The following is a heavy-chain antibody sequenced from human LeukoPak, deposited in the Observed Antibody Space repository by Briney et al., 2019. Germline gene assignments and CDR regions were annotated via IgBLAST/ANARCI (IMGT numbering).Heavy chain of an antibody. CDR2: INHSGST. D-gene: IGHD3-10*01. J-gene: IGHJ3*02. CDR3: ARGRLLWFRELLGAFDI. V-gene: IGHV4-34*01. Sequence: SETLSLTCAVYGGSFSGYYWSWIRQPPGKGLEWIGEINHSGSTNYNPSLKSRVTISVDTSKNQFSLKLSSVTAADTAVYYCARGRLLWFRELLGAFDIWGQGTMVTVSS. CDR1: GGSFSGYY.